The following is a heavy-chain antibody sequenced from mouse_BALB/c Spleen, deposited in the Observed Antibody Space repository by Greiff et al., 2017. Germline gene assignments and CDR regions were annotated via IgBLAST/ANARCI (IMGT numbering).Heavy chain of an antibody. Sequence: VQLKESGPGLVKPSQSLSLTCTVTGYSITSDYAWNWIRQFPGNKLEWMGYISYSVSTSYNPSLKSRISITRDTSKNQFFLQLNSVTTEDTATYYCASYFDYWGQGTTLTVSS. CDR2: ISYSVST. V-gene: IGHV3-2*02. J-gene: IGHJ2*01. CDR3: ASYFDY. CDR1: GYSITSDYA.